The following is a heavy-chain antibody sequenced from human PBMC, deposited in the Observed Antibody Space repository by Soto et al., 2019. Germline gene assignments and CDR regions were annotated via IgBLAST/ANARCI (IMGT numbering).Heavy chain of an antibody. D-gene: IGHD5-12*01. Sequence: EVRLLESGGGLIQPGGSLRLSCAASGFTFSSYVMSWVRQAPGTGLEWVSGISGSGTNTYYADSVKGRFTISRDNSTTTLYLQMTSLRAEDTAEYYCAKDNSPYSGYNSFDSWGEGTLVTVSS. CDR2: ISGSGTNT. CDR3: AKDNSPYSGYNSFDS. CDR1: GFTFSSYV. J-gene: IGHJ4*02. V-gene: IGHV3-23*01.